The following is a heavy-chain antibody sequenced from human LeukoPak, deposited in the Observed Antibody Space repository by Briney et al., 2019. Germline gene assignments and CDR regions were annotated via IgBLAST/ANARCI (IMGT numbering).Heavy chain of an antibody. CDR3: ARDRLRDYGDYGSGYFDY. V-gene: IGHV3-30*04. J-gene: IGHJ4*02. CDR1: GFTFSSYA. D-gene: IGHD4-17*01. Sequence: PGGPLRLSCAASGFTFSSYAMHWVRQAPGKGLEWVAVISYDGSNKYYADSVKGRFTISRDNSKNTLYLQMNSLRAEDTAVYYCARDRLRDYGDYGSGYFDYWGQGTLVTVSS. CDR2: ISYDGSNK.